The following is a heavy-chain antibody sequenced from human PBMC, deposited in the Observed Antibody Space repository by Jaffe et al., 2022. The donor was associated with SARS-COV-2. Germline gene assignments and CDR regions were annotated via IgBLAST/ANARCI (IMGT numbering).Heavy chain of an antibody. CDR2: INSDGSST. D-gene: IGHD2-2*02. CDR3: ARVLYCSATTCHTPYDN. CDR1: GFTFSTYW. J-gene: IGHJ4*02. Sequence: EVQLVESGGGLVQPGGSLRLSCAASGFTFSTYWMHWVRQAPGEGLVWVSHINSDGSSTSYADSVKGRFTISRDNAKNTLYLQMNSLRAEDTAVYYCARVLYCSATTCHTPYDNWGQGTLVTVSS. V-gene: IGHV3-74*01.